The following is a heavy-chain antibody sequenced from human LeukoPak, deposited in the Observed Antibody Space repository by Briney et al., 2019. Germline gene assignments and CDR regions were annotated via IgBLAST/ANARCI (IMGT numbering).Heavy chain of an antibody. Sequence: GGSLRLSCAASGFTFSNYWMHWVRQAPGKGLVWVSRINGDGSSTTYADSVKGRFTISRDNAKNTLFLQMNSLRAEDTAVYYCAKAGYGDYGISFYWGQGTLVTVSS. V-gene: IGHV3-74*01. CDR1: GFTFSNYW. CDR3: AKAGYGDYGISFY. D-gene: IGHD4-17*01. CDR2: INGDGSST. J-gene: IGHJ4*02.